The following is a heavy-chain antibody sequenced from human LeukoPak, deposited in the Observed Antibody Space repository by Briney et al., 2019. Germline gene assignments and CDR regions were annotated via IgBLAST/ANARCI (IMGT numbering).Heavy chain of an antibody. J-gene: IGHJ4*02. D-gene: IGHD3-10*01. Sequence: GGSLRLSCAASGFTFSSYAMHWVRQAPGKGLEWVAVISYDGSNKYYADSVMGRFTISRDNSKNTLYLQMNSLRAEDTAVYYCARVDRPYYYGSGSYGYWGQGTLVTVSS. CDR2: ISYDGSNK. CDR1: GFTFSSYA. CDR3: ARVDRPYYYGSGSYGY. V-gene: IGHV3-30*01.